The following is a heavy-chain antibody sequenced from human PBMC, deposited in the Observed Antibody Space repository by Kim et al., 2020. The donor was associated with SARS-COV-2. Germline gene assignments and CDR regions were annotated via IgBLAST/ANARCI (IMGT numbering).Heavy chain of an antibody. Sequence: ASVKVSCKASGYRFSSYGINWVRQAPGQGLEWMGWISTYTGDTNYAQKFQGRVSMTTETSTSTAYMELRSLRSDDTAVYYCARDIVSTGVLDYWGQGTRVTL. CDR3: ARDIVSTGVLDY. CDR1: GYRFSSYG. J-gene: IGHJ4*02. V-gene: IGHV1-18*01. D-gene: IGHD5-12*01. CDR2: ISTYTGDT.